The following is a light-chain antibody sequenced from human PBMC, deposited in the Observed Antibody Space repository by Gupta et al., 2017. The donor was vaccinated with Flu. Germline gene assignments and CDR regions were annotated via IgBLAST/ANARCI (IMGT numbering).Light chain of an antibody. V-gene: IGLV2-14*01. Sequence: QSALPQPASVSGSPGQSITISCTGTSSDVGGHRFVSWNQQHPGKAPKLLIFEVSDRPSGVSNRFSGSKSGTTACPNISGIQAEDEADYCCSSYTSSNALVVFGGGTKLTVL. CDR2: EVS. CDR1: SSDVGGHRF. CDR3: SSYTSSNALVV. J-gene: IGLJ3*02.